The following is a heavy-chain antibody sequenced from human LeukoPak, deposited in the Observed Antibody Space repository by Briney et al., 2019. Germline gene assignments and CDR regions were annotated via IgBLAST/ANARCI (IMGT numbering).Heavy chain of an antibody. CDR3: ARGTNFDY. Sequence: SETLSLTCTVSGGSISSYYWTWIRQPPGKGLEWIGSIYYSGSTYYNPSLKSRVTISVDTSKNQFSLKLSSVTAADTAVYYCARGTNFDYWGRGTLVTVSS. CDR1: GGSISSYY. CDR2: IYYSGST. J-gene: IGHJ4*02. V-gene: IGHV4-59*12.